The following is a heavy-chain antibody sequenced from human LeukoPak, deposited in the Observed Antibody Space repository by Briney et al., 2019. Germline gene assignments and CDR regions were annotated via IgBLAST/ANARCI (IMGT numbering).Heavy chain of an antibody. V-gene: IGHV4-39*06. D-gene: IGHD3-16*01. J-gene: IGHJ4*02. CDR2: INYGEST. CDR3: AGDARPGGDLDY. Sequence: SETLSVTCTVSGGSISSSSYYWGWIRQPPGRGLEWIGSINYGESTYDNASLTRRITISVDTTKHQIPLRLNSVTAADTAVNYCAGDARPGGDLDYWGQGTLVTVSS. CDR1: GGSISSSSYY.